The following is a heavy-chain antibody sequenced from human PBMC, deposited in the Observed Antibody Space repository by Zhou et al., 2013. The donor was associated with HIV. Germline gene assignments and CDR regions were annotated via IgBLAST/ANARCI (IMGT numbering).Heavy chain of an antibody. CDR1: GYSFTSYG. CDR2: TSAYSDTT. V-gene: IGHV1-18*01. J-gene: IGHJ3*01. Sequence: QVQLVQSGAEVKKPGASVKVSCKASGYSFTSYGICWVRQAPGQGLEWMGWTSAYSDTTKYAHNFQGRVSMSTDTSTSTAYMELRSLGSDDTALYYCARCAAVARPPGPFDFWGQGTMVTVSS. CDR3: ARCAAVARPPGPFDF. D-gene: IGHD6-19*01.